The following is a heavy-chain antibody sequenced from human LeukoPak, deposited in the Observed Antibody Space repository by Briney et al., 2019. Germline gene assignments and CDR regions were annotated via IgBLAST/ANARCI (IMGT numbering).Heavy chain of an antibody. CDR1: GFTFSSYS. CDR3: AREDHANYNY. D-gene: IGHD4/OR15-4a*01. CDR2: ISSSSSYI. Sequence: GGSLRLSCAASGFTFSSYSMNWVRQAPGRGLEWVSSISSSSSYIYYADSVKGRFTISRDNAKNSLYLQMNSLRVEDTAVYYCAREDHANYNYWGQGTLVTVSS. V-gene: IGHV3-21*01. J-gene: IGHJ4*02.